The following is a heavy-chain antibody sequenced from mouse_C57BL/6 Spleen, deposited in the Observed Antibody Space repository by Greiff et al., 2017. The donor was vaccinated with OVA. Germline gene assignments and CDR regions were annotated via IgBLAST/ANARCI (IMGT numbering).Heavy chain of an antibody. V-gene: IGHV1-72*01. Sequence: VQLQQSGAELVKPGASVKLSCKASGYTFTSYWMHWVKQRPGRGLEWIGRFDPNSGGTKYNEKFKSKATLTVDKPSSTAYMQLSSLASADSAVYYCARLGYFDVWGTGTTVTVSS. CDR2: FDPNSGGT. CDR3: ARLGYFDV. CDR1: GYTFTSYW. J-gene: IGHJ1*03.